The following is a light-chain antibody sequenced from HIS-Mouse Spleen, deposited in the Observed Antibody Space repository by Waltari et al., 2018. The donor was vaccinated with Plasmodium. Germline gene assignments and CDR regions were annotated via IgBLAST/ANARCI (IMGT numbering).Light chain of an antibody. CDR1: QGISSY. CDR2: AAS. Sequence: DIQLTQSPSFLSASVGDRVTIPCRASQGISSYLDWYQQKPGKAPKLLIYAASTLQSGVPSRFSGSGSGTEFTLTISSLQPEDFATYYCQQLNSYPLTFGGGTKVEIK. CDR3: QQLNSYPLT. V-gene: IGKV1-9*01. J-gene: IGKJ4*01.